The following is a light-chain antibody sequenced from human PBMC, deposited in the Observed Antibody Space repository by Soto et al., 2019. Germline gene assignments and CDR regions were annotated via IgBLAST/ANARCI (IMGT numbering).Light chain of an antibody. V-gene: IGLV1-47*01. Sequence: QSVLTQSPSASGTPGQRVTISCSGSASTSGRNYVYRYQQLPGTAPKLLIYRISKRPSGVPDRFSGSKSGTSASLTISGLQAEDEDDYYCSSYKSSRTPVFGTGTKVTVL. CDR1: ASTSGRNY. J-gene: IGLJ1*01. CDR2: RIS. CDR3: SSYKSSRTPV.